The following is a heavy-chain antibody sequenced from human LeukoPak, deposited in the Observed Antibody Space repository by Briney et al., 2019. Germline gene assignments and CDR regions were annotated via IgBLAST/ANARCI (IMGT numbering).Heavy chain of an antibody. CDR1: GASISIYY. Sequence: PSETLSLTCTVFGASISIYYWSWIRQPPGKGREWIGYIYYSGSTNYNPSLKSRVTISVDTSKNQFSLKLSSVAAADTAVYYCARGDYYDSWELDHWGQGTLVTVSS. CDR2: IYYSGST. J-gene: IGHJ4*02. CDR3: ARGDYYDSWELDH. D-gene: IGHD3-22*01. V-gene: IGHV4-59*08.